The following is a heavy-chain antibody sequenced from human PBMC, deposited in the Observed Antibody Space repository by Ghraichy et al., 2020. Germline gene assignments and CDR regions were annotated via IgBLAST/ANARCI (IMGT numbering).Heavy chain of an antibody. V-gene: IGHV4-61*01. Sequence: SETLSLTCTVSGGSVSSSSYYWSWIRQPPGEGLEWIGYIYYSGSTKYNPSLKSRVTISVDTSKNQFSLKLSSVTAADTAVYYCARDCSSTSCYDYFYNMDVWGQGTTVIVSS. CDR2: IYYSGST. D-gene: IGHD2-2*01. CDR1: GGSVSSSSYY. J-gene: IGHJ6*03. CDR3: ARDCSSTSCYDYFYNMDV.